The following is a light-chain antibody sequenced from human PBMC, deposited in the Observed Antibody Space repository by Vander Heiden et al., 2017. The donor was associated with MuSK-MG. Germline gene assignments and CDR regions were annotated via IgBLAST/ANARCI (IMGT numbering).Light chain of an antibody. J-gene: IGLJ2*01. CDR3: QVWDSSTDHVV. V-gene: IGLV3-21*04. Sequence: SYVLTQPPSVSVAPGKTAGISCGGDNIAANRVHWYQQSPGQAPVLVIFYDSDRPSGIPERFSGSNSGNTATLTISRVEAGDEADYYCQVWDSSTDHVVFGGGTKLTVL. CDR2: YDS. CDR1: NIAANR.